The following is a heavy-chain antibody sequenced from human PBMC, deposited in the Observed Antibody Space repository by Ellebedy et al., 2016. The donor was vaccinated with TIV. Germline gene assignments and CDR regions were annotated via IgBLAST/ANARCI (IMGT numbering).Heavy chain of an antibody. J-gene: IGHJ6*02. CDR2: ISAYNGNT. D-gene: IGHD6-19*01. CDR3: ARGSSSGWSYYYYGMDD. CDR1: GYTFTSFG. Sequence: ASVKVSCKASGYTFTSFGISWVRQAPGQGLEWMGWISAYNGNTNYAQKLQGRVTMTTDTSTSTAYMELRSLRSDDTAVYYCARGSSSGWSYYYYGMDDWGQGTTVTVSS. V-gene: IGHV1-18*04.